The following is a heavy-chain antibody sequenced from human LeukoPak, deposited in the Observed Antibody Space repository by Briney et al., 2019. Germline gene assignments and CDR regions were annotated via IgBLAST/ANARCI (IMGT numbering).Heavy chain of an antibody. CDR3: ARAPPPYCSSTSCYDGAYYYYYMDV. V-gene: IGHV1-69*13. CDR2: IIPIFGTA. J-gene: IGHJ6*03. CDR1: GGTFSSYA. Sequence: ASVKVSCKASGGTFSSYATSWVRQAPGQGLEWMGGIIPIFGTANYAQKFQGRVTITADESTSTAYMELSSLRSEDTAVYYCARAPPPYCSSTSCYDGAYYYYYMDVWGKGTTVTVSS. D-gene: IGHD2-2*01.